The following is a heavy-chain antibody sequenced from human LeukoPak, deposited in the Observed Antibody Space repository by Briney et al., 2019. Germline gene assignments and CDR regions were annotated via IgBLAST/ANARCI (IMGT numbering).Heavy chain of an antibody. D-gene: IGHD2-2*01. Sequence: PPGRSLRLSCAASGFTFSSYGMHWVRQAPGKGLEWVAVISYDGSNKYYADSVKGRFTISRDNSKNKLYLQMNSLRAEDTAVYYCAKDWAHPRIVVVPGPDYWGQGTLVTVSS. V-gene: IGHV3-30*18. CDR2: ISYDGSNK. CDR3: AKDWAHPRIVVVPGPDY. J-gene: IGHJ4*02. CDR1: GFTFSSYG.